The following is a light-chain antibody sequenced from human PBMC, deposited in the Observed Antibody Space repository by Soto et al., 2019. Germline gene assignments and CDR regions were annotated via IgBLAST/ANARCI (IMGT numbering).Light chain of an antibody. CDR2: EVS. CDR1: SSDVGGYNY. J-gene: IGLJ2*01. Sequence: QSVLTQPASVSGSPGQSITISCTGTSSDVGGYNYVSWYQQHPGKAPKLMIYEVSNRPSGVSNRFSGSKSGNTASLTISGLQAEDEADYYRSSYTSSSNVVFGGGTKVTVL. V-gene: IGLV2-14*01. CDR3: SSYTSSSNVV.